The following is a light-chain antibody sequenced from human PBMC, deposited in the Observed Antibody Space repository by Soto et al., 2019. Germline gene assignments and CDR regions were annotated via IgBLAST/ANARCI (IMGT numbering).Light chain of an antibody. CDR3: LQDYNYPWT. CDR2: AAF. J-gene: IGKJ1*01. CDR1: QNINNC. Sequence: IQMTQSPSSLSASVGDRVTITCRASQNINNCLNWYQQKPGKAPKLLIYAAFSLQSGVPSRFSGSGSGTDFTLTISSLQPEDFATYYCLQDYNYPWTFGQGTKVDTK. V-gene: IGKV1-6*01.